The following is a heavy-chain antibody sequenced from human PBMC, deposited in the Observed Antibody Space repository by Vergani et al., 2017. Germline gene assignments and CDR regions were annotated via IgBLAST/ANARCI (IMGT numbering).Heavy chain of an antibody. CDR1: GYTFTSYY. D-gene: IGHD3-3*01. V-gene: IGHV1-46*01. CDR2: INPSGGST. J-gene: IGHJ6*02. Sequence: QVQLVQSGAEVKKPGASVKVSCKASGYTFTSYYMHWVRQAPGQGLEWMGIINPSGGSTSYAQKFQGRVTMTRDTSKNQFSLKLSSVTAADTAVYYCARDSHYDFWSGYWSGRGAYYYYGMDVWGQGTTVTVSS. CDR3: ARDSHYDFWSGYWSGRGAYYYYGMDV.